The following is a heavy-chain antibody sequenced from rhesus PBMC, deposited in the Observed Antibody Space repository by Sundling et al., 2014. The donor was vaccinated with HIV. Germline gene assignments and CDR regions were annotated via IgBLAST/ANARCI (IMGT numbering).Heavy chain of an antibody. V-gene: IGHV4S2*01. J-gene: IGHJ6*01. CDR3: ARDQDGNRYYYGLGS. CDR1: GASISSNF. Sequence: QVQLQESGPGLLKPSETLPLTCAVSGASISSNFWSWIRQAPGKGLEWIGRIYGSSGTTYYSPSLKSRVTISKDTSKNQFSLKMSSVTAADTAVYYCARDQDGNRYYYGLGSWGQGVVVTVSS. D-gene: IGHD4-35*01. CDR2: IYGSSGTT.